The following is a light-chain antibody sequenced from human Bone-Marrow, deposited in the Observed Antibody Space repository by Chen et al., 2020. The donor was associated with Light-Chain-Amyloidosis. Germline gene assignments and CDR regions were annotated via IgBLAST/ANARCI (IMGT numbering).Light chain of an antibody. CDR2: DDS. CDR1: NIGSTS. CDR3: QVWDRSSDRPV. Sequence: SYVLTQPSSLSVAPGQTATIACGGNNIGSTSVHWYKQTPGQAPLLVVYDDSDRPSGTPERLSGSNAGNTATLTISRVEAGDEADYYCQVWDRSSDRPVFGGGTKLTVL. V-gene: IGLV3-21*02. J-gene: IGLJ3*02.